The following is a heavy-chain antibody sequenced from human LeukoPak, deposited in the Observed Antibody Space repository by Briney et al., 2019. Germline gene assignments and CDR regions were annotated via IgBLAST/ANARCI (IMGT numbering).Heavy chain of an antibody. Sequence: GGSLRDFCAASGLTLSRYWMSWVRQAPGKGLEWVGNIKEDGSEKYYVDAVKGRFTISRDNAKNSLYLQIDNLRVEDTAVYFCAKDFRFGEDYWGQGTLVTVSS. D-gene: IGHD3-10*01. V-gene: IGHV3-7*01. CDR1: GLTLSRYW. CDR3: AKDFRFGEDY. J-gene: IGHJ4*02. CDR2: IKEDGSEK.